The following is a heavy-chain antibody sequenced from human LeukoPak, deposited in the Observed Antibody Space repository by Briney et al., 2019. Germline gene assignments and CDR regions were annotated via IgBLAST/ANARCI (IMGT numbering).Heavy chain of an antibody. J-gene: IGHJ3*02. CDR3: ATFGSSSWSVNAFDI. Sequence: ASVKVSCKASGYTFTSYGISWVRQAPGQGLEWMGWISAYNGNTNYAQKLQGRVTMTTDTSTSTAYMELRSLRSDDTAVYYCATFGSSSWSVNAFDIWGQGTMVTVSS. D-gene: IGHD6-13*01. CDR2: ISAYNGNT. V-gene: IGHV1-18*01. CDR1: GYTFTSYG.